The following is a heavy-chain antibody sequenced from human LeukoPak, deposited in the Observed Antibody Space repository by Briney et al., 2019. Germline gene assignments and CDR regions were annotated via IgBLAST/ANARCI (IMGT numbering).Heavy chain of an antibody. D-gene: IGHD1-26*01. CDR3: AREGVVVGATEGVDY. CDR2: ISAYNGNT. Sequence: ASVKVSCKASGYTFTSYGISWLRQAPGQGLEWMGWISAYNGNTNYAQKLQGRVTMTTDTSTSTAYMELRSLRSDDTAVYYCAREGVVVGATEGVDYWGQGTLVTVSS. CDR1: GYTFTSYG. J-gene: IGHJ4*02. V-gene: IGHV1-18*01.